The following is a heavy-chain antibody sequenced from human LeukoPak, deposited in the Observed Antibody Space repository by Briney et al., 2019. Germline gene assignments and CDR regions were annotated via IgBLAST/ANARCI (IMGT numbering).Heavy chain of an antibody. J-gene: IGHJ4*02. CDR3: ARGHDYDSSVAY. Sequence: PGRSLRLSCAGSGFNFDDYAMHWVRQAPGKGLEWVSGISYNSGTTGYADSVKGRFTISRDNAKNSLYLQMNSLRAEDTAVYYCARGHDYDSSVAYWGQGTLVTVSS. V-gene: IGHV3-9*01. D-gene: IGHD3-22*01. CDR1: GFNFDDYA. CDR2: ISYNSGTT.